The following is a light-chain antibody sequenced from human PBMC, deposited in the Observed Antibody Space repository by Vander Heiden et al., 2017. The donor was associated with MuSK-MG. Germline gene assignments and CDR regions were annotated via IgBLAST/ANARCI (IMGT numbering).Light chain of an antibody. CDR3: RQDHYYPLT. CDR1: QGTRND. V-gene: IGKV1-6*01. CDR2: DAS. Sequence: AIQMTQSPSSLSASLGDRVPIPCRASQGTRNDLGWSQQQPGKAPSLLIPDASSLRRGVPSRFSGSGSGTDFSLTISSLQPEEFATHYCRQDHYYPLTFGGGTKVEIK. J-gene: IGKJ4*01.